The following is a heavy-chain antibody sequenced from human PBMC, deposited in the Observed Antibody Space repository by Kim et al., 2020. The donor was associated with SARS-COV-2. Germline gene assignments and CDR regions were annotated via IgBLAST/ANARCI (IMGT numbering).Heavy chain of an antibody. V-gene: IGHV3-64D*06. D-gene: IGHD3-10*01. CDR3: VKDHYPESAANFVRGVIITQPALNYYGMDV. Sequence: GGSLRLSCSASGFTFSSYAMHWVRQAPGKGLEYVSAISSNGGSTYYADSVKGRFTISRDNSKNTLYLQMSSLRAEDTAVYYCVKDHYPESAANFVRGVIITQPALNYYGMDVWGQGTTGTVSS. J-gene: IGHJ6*02. CDR1: GFTFSSYA. CDR2: ISSNGGST.